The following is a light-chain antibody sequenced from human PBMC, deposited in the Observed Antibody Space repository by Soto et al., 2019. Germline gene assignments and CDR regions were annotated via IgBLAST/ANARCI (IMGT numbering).Light chain of an antibody. Sequence: QSVLTQPASVSGSPGQSITISCTGTSSDVGGYNYVSWYQQHPGKAPKLMIYEVSNRPSGVSNRFSGSKSGNTASLTVSGLQADDEADYYCCSGAGSNNYVFGTGTKVTVL. V-gene: IGLV2-14*01. CDR1: SSDVGGYNY. CDR2: EVS. J-gene: IGLJ1*01. CDR3: CSGAGSNNYV.